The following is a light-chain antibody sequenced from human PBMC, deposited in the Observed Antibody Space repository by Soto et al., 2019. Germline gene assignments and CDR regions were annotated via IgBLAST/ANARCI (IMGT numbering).Light chain of an antibody. V-gene: IGLV2-14*03. Sequence: QSALTQPASVSGSPGQSITISCTGTSSDVGTYNYVSWYQHHPGKAPKLMIYDVSNRPSGVSNRFSGSKSGNTASLTISGLQAEDEADYYCSSYTSSSTLLFRGGTKLTVL. CDR1: SSDVGTYNY. CDR2: DVS. CDR3: SSYTSSSTLL. J-gene: IGLJ2*01.